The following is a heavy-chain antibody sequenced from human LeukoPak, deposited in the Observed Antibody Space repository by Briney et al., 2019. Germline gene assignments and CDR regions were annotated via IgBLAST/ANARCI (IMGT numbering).Heavy chain of an antibody. CDR3: ARVYYDSSGYYPYYYYYMYV. D-gene: IGHD3-22*01. CDR2: IYTSGST. Sequence: SETLSLTCTVSGGSISSGSYYWGWIRQPAGKGLEWIGRIYTSGSTYYSPSLKSRVTISVDTSKNQFSLKLSSVTAAYTAVYYSARVYYDSSGYYPYYYYYMYVWGKGKTATISS. V-gene: IGHV4-61*02. J-gene: IGHJ6*03. CDR1: GGSISSGSYY.